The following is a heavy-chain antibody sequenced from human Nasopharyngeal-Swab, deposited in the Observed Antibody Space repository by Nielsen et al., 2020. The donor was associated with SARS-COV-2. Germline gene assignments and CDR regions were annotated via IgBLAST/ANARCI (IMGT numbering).Heavy chain of an antibody. D-gene: IGHD4-17*01. J-gene: IGHJ6*03. Sequence: SETLSLTCAVYGGSFSGYYWSWIRQPPGKGLEWIGEINHSGSTNYNPSLKSRVTISVDTSKTQFSLKLSSVTAADTAVYFCARVGGDYYYYYYMDVWGKGTPVTVSS. CDR1: GGSFSGYY. V-gene: IGHV4-34*01. CDR3: ARVGGDYYYYYYMDV. CDR2: INHSGST.